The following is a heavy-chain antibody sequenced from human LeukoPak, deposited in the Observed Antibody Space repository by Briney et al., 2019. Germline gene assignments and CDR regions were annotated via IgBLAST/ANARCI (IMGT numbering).Heavy chain of an antibody. D-gene: IGHD3-22*01. J-gene: IGHJ4*02. CDR1: GFTFSRFG. CDR3: ARDYYYESSGYWDYYFDY. V-gene: IGHV3-33*01. Sequence: GGSLRLSCAASGFTFSRFGMHWVRQAPGKGLEWVAVIWYDGSNKYYADSVKGRFTISRDNSKNTLYLEMNSLRAEDTAVYYCARDYYYESSGYWDYYFDYWGQGTLVSVSS. CDR2: IWYDGSNK.